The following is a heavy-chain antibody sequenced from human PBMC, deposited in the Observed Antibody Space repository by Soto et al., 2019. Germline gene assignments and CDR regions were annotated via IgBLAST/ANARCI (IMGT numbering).Heavy chain of an antibody. CDR2: ISSSSSYI. D-gene: IGHD3-9*01. CDR3: ARDEAHYDILTGYSQGPFDY. Sequence: GGSLRLSCAASGFTFSSYSMNWVRQAPGKGLEWVSSISSSSSYIYYADSVKGRFTISRDNAKNSLYLQMNSLRAEDTAVYYCARDEAHYDILTGYSQGPFDYWGQGTLVTVSS. CDR1: GFTFSSYS. J-gene: IGHJ4*02. V-gene: IGHV3-21*01.